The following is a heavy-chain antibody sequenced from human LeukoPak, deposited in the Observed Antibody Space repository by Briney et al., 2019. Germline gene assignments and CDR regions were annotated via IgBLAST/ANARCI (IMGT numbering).Heavy chain of an antibody. CDR1: EGTFSSYA. Sequence: GASVKVSCKASEGTFSSYAISWVRQAPGQGLEWMGRIIPILGIANYAQKFQGRVTITADKSTSTAYMELSSLRSEDTAVYYCARDLRGVMDAPSGMDVWGQGTTVTVSS. CDR3: ARDLRGVMDAPSGMDV. CDR2: IIPILGIA. J-gene: IGHJ6*02. D-gene: IGHD3-10*01. V-gene: IGHV1-69*04.